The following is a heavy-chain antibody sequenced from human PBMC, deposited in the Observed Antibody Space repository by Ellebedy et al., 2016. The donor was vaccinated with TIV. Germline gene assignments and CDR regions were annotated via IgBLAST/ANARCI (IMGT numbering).Heavy chain of an antibody. Sequence: ASVKVSXXVSGYTLTELSMHWVRQAPGKGLEWMGGFDPEDGETIYAQKFQGRVTMTEDTSTDTAYMELSSLRSEDTAVYYCATGGSTDYYGMDVWGQGTTVTVSS. D-gene: IGHD3-10*01. V-gene: IGHV1-24*01. CDR1: GYTLTELS. CDR2: FDPEDGET. J-gene: IGHJ6*02. CDR3: ATGGSTDYYGMDV.